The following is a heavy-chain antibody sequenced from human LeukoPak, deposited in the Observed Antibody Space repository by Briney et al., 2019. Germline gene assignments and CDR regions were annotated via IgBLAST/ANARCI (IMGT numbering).Heavy chain of an antibody. CDR3: ARGIGRLGYYGMDV. Sequence: ASVNVSCKASGYTFTSYGISWVRQAPGQGLEWMGRISAYNGNTNYAQKLQGRVTMTTDTSTSTAYMELRSLRSDDTAVYYCARGIGRLGYYGMDVWGQGTTVTVSS. D-gene: IGHD1-26*01. V-gene: IGHV1-18*01. CDR1: GYTFTSYG. J-gene: IGHJ6*02. CDR2: ISAYNGNT.